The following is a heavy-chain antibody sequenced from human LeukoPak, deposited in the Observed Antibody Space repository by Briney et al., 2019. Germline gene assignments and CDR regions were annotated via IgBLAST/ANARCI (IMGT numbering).Heavy chain of an antibody. V-gene: IGHV1-8*01. CDR1: GYTFTSYD. J-gene: IGHJ6*03. CDR3: ARGFSYSNYYYYYYMDV. D-gene: IGHD4-11*01. Sequence: PSVKLSCKASGYTFTSYDINLVRQATGQGLEWVGWMNPNSGNTGYAQKFHGRVTMTRTTSISTAYMELSSLRSEDTAVYYCARGFSYSNYYYYYYMDVWGKGTTVTVSS. CDR2: MNPNSGNT.